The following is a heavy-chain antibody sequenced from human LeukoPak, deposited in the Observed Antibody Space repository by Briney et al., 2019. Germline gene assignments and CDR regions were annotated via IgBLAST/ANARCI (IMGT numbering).Heavy chain of an antibody. Sequence: GGSLRLSCAASGFTFSSYWMTWVRQAPGKGLEWVASIKQDGSDKYYMDSVRGRFTISRDNAKNSLYLQMNSLRVEDTAVYYCARAREQLVGGYYYYYMDVWGKGTTVTVSS. CDR2: IKQDGSDK. CDR3: ARAREQLVGGYYYYYMDV. J-gene: IGHJ6*03. V-gene: IGHV3-7*01. CDR1: GFTFSSYW. D-gene: IGHD6-6*01.